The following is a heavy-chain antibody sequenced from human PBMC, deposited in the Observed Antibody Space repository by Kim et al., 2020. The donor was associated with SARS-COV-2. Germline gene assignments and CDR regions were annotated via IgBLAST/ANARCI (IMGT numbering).Heavy chain of an antibody. CDR2: IYYSGST. V-gene: IGHV4-59*01. D-gene: IGHD3-22*01. CDR1: GGSISSYY. J-gene: IGHJ4*02. Sequence: SETLSLTCTVSGGSISSYYWSWIRQPPGKGLEWIGYIYYSGSTNYNPSLKSRVTISVDTSKNQFSLKLSSVTAADTAVYYCARGGGYYYDSSGYSEDYFDYWGQGTLVTVSS. CDR3: ARGGGYYYDSSGYSEDYFDY.